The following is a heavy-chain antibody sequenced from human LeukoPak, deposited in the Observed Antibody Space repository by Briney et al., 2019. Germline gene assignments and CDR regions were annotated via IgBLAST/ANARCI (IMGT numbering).Heavy chain of an antibody. V-gene: IGHV1-3*01. CDR2: INAGNGNT. CDR3: ARDSSKTPHRYYGMDV. CDR1: GYTFTSYA. Sequence: ASVKVSCKASGYTFTSYAMHWVRQAPGQRLEWMGWINAGNGNTKYSQKFQGRVTITRDTSASTAYMELSSLRSEDTAVYYCARDSSKTPHRYYGMDVWGQGTTVTVSS. J-gene: IGHJ6*02.